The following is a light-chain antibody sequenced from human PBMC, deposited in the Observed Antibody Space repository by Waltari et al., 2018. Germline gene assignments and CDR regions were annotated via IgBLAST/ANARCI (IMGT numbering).Light chain of an antibody. CDR3: CSYAGSSTFDCV. V-gene: IGLV2-23*02. CDR1: RTDVGSYNL. Sequence: QSALTQPASVSGSPGQSITISCTGTRTDVGSYNLVSWYQQHPGKAPKLMIYEVSKRPSGVSNRVSGSKSVNTASLTISGLQAEDEADYYCCSYAGSSTFDCVFGGGTKLTVL. J-gene: IGLJ3*02. CDR2: EVS.